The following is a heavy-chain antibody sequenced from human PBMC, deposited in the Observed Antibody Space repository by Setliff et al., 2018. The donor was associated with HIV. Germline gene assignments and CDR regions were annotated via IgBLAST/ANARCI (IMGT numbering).Heavy chain of an antibody. V-gene: IGHV3-23*01. CDR1: GFTFNRYD. CDR3: ARGLDSWSSHVLDM. CDR2: ISGGGDST. J-gene: IGHJ3*02. Sequence: GGSLRLSCAASGFTFNRYDITWVRQAPGKGLEWVSLISGGGDSTSYADSVKGRFTISRDNSKSTLYLQMNSLRAEDTAVYYCARGLDSWSSHVLDMWGQGTMVTVSS. D-gene: IGHD6-6*01.